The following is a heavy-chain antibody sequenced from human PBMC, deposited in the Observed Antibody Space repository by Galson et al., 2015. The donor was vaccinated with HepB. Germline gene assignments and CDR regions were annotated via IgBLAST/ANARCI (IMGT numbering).Heavy chain of an antibody. Sequence: SLRLSCAASGFTFSDYYMSWIRQAPGKGLEWVSYISSSSSYTNYADSVKGRFTISRDNAKNSLYLQMNSLRAEDTAVYYCARDPRPISYDFWSGKGTPDWFDPWGQGTLVTVSS. CDR1: GFTFSDYY. D-gene: IGHD3-3*01. J-gene: IGHJ5*02. V-gene: IGHV3-11*06. CDR2: ISSSSSYT. CDR3: ARDPRPISYDFWSGKGTPDWFDP.